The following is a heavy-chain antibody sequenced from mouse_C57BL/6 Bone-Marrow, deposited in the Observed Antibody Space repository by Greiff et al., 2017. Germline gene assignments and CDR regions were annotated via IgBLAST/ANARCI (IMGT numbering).Heavy chain of an antibody. CDR1: GSTFTSYW. D-gene: IGHD1-2*01. CDR2: IDPNGGGT. V-gene: IGHV1-72*01. J-gene: IGHJ2*01. CDR3: AITNSGSFDY. Sequence: QVQLQQPGAELVRPGASVKLSCKASGSTFTSYWMHWVKQRPGRGLEWIGRIDPNGGGTKYNEKFKSKATLTVDKPSSTAYMQRSSLRSEGSAVSCCAITNSGSFDYWGQGTTLTVSS.